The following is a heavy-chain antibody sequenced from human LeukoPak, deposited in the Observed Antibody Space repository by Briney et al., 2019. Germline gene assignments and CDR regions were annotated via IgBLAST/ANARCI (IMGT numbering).Heavy chain of an antibody. J-gene: IGHJ4*02. Sequence: GGSLRLSCAASGFTFSSYWMHWVRQAPGKGLVWVSRINSDGSSTSYAGSVKGRFTISRDNAKNTLYLQMNSLRAEDTAVYYCARGPELLWFGELFVYWGQGTLVTVSS. V-gene: IGHV3-74*01. CDR1: GFTFSSYW. CDR3: ARGPELLWFGELFVY. D-gene: IGHD3-10*01. CDR2: INSDGSST.